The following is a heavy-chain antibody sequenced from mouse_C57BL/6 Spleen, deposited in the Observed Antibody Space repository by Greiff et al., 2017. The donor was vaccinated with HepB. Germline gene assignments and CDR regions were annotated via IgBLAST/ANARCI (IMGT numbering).Heavy chain of an antibody. Sequence: QVQLQQPGAELVMPGASVKLSCKASGYTFTSYWMHWVKQRPGQGLEWIGEIDPSDSYTNYNQKYKGKSTLTVDKSSSTAYMQLSSLTSEDSAVYYCARGGYLGGYWGQGTTLTVSS. CDR1: GYTFTSYW. CDR3: ARGGYLGGY. CDR2: IDPSDSYT. V-gene: IGHV1-69*01. D-gene: IGHD4-1*01. J-gene: IGHJ2*01.